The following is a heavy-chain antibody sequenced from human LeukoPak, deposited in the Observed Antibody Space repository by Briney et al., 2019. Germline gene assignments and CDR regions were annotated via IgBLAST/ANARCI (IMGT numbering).Heavy chain of an antibody. J-gene: IGHJ4*02. CDR2: IQDDGATT. D-gene: IGHD3-22*01. CDR1: GFTFSTFP. Sequence: GGSLRLSCAAPGFTFSTFPMHWVRQAPGKGLEWVALIQDDGATTNYADSVRGRFTISRDNSKSTVYLQMNSLKPDDTAVYYCATQSITLVVVISPFGYWGQRTLVTVPS. V-gene: IGHV3-30*02. CDR3: ATQSITLVVVISPFGY.